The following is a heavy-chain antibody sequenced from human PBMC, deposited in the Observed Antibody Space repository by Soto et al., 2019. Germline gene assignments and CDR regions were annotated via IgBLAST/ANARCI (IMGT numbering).Heavy chain of an antibody. CDR2: IYYSGST. CDR1: GGSLSSYY. V-gene: IGHV4-59*12. CDR3: ARARYCTSSSCPGYFQH. Sequence: PSETLSLTCTVSGGSLSSYYWSWIRQPPGKGLEWIGYIYYSGSTNYNPSLKSRVTISVDTSKNQLSLKLSSVTAADTAMYYCARARYCTSSSCPGYFQHWGQGTLVTVSS. D-gene: IGHD2-2*01. J-gene: IGHJ1*01.